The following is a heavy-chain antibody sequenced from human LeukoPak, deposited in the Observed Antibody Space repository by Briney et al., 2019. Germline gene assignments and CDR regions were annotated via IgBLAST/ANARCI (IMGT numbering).Heavy chain of an antibody. J-gene: IGHJ4*02. Sequence: PGGSLRLSCAASGFTFSSYAMSWVRQAPGKGLEWVSAISGSGGSTYYADSVKGRFTISRDNSKNTLYLQMNSLRAEDTAVYSCAKDLSYDSSGYYYDSVGFDYWGQGTLVTVSS. CDR1: GFTFSSYA. CDR2: ISGSGGST. D-gene: IGHD3-22*01. V-gene: IGHV3-23*01. CDR3: AKDLSYDSSGYYYDSVGFDY.